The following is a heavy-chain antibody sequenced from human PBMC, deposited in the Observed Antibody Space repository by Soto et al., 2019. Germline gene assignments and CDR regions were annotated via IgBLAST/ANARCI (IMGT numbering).Heavy chain of an antibody. Sequence: QVRLVQYGPEVKKPGASVRVSCKASGYASTSFGFTWVRQALGQGLEWMGWISGKHENTNYGESLQGRVTMTTDSSTTTAYMELRSATSDYTALYYCARSDSDPLLWYGESFGTPSPPFDYWGQGTLVTVSS. CDR1: GYASTSFG. V-gene: IGHV1-18*01. J-gene: IGHJ4*02. D-gene: IGHD3-10*01. CDR3: ARSDSDPLLWYGESFGTPSPPFDY. CDR2: ISGKHENT.